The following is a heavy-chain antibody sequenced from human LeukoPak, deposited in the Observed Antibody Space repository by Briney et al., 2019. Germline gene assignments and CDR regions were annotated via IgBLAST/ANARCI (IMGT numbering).Heavy chain of an antibody. V-gene: IGHV3-30*04. CDR2: ISYDGSNK. Sequence: GGSLRLSCAASGFTFSNYAMHWVRQAPGKGLEWVAIISYDGSNKYYADSVKGRFTISRGNSKNTLYLQMNSLRAEDTAVYYCAREEYDSSGYGYFDYWGQGTLVTVSS. CDR1: GFTFSNYA. CDR3: AREEYDSSGYGYFDY. D-gene: IGHD3-22*01. J-gene: IGHJ4*02.